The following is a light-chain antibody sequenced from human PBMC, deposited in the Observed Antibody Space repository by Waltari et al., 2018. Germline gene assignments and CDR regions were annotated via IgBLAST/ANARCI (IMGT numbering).Light chain of an antibody. CDR1: QSGSSN. Sequence: EIVRTQSPATLSVSPGDRATQSCRASQSGSSNLAWEQQKAGQAPRLLIYYVSTSATGIPVRFSGSGSGPEFTLTISSLQSEDFAVYYCQQYNHWHLLPFGQGTRLEI. CDR2: YVS. V-gene: IGKV3-15*01. J-gene: IGKJ5*01. CDR3: QQYNHWHLLP.